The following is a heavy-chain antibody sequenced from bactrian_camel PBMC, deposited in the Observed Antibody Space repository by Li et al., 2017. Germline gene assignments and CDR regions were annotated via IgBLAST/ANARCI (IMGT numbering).Heavy chain of an antibody. CDR1: GYTFNENC. V-gene: IGHV3S53*01. Sequence: HVQLVESGGDSVQRGGSLRLSCVASGYTFNENCMAWFRQAPGKEREGVASIHTSASRTRYGDSVKGRFTISADTAKNTVYLDLTNLEPEDTAMYYCAADRARTGGSCSLVSGLYDYSGHGTQVTVS. J-gene: IGHJ4*01. CDR2: IHTSASRT. D-gene: IGHD5*01. CDR3: AADRARTGGSCSLVSGLYDY.